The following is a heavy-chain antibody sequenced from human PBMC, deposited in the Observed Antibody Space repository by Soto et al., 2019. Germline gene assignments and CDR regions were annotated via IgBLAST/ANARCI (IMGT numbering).Heavy chain of an antibody. CDR2: IYYSGST. CDR3: ARVTGWYFDYWVFDY. CDR1: GGSIISYY. J-gene: IGHJ4*02. V-gene: IGHV4-59*01. D-gene: IGHD2-15*01. Sequence: SETLSLTCTVAGGSIISYYRICIRQPPGKGLEWIGYIYYSGSTNYNPSLKSRVTISVDTSKNQFSLKLSSVTAADTAVYYCARVTGWYFDYWVFDYWGQGTLVTVSS.